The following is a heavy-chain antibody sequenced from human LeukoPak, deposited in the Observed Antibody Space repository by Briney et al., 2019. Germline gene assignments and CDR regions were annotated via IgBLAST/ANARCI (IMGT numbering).Heavy chain of an antibody. CDR2: INPDGGKK. CDR3: ASQPAVLDLDC. CDR1: GFSFSSYW. Sequence: GGPLRLSCAASGFSFSSYWMTWVRQAPGKGLEWVANINPDGGKKTYVDSVKGRFTISRDNAKNSLYLQMSSLRVEDTAVYYCASQPAVLDLDCWGQGTLVTVSS. J-gene: IGHJ4*02. V-gene: IGHV3-7*01. D-gene: IGHD2-8*01.